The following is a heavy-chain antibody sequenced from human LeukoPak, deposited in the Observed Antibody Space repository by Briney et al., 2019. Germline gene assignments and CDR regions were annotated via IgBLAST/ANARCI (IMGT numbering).Heavy chain of an antibody. J-gene: IGHJ4*02. CDR1: GGSISSYY. Sequence: SETLSLTCTVSGGSISSYYWSWIRQPPGKGLEWIGYIYYSGSTNYNPSLKSQVTISVDTSKNQFSLKLSSVTAADTAVYYCARGGYSYGPTLNYWGQGTLVTVSS. CDR3: ARGGYSYGPTLNY. D-gene: IGHD5-18*01. V-gene: IGHV4-59*01. CDR2: IYYSGST.